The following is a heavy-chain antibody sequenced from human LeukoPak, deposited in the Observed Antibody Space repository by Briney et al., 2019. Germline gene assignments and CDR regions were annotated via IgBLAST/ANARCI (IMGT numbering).Heavy chain of an antibody. CDR3: ARGRGPATVTIFDY. Sequence: RSETLSLTCTVSGDSISSGGYYWSWIRQHPGKGLEWIGYIYYSGSTYYNPSLKSRVTISVDTSKNQFSLKLSSVTAADTAVYYCARGRGPATVTIFDYWGQGTLVTVSS. D-gene: IGHD4-17*01. V-gene: IGHV4-31*03. CDR1: GDSISSGGYY. CDR2: IYYSGST. J-gene: IGHJ4*02.